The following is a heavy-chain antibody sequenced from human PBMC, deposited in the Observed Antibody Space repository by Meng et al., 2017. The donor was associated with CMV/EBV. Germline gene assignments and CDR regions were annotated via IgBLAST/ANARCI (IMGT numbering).Heavy chain of an antibody. Sequence: QVQLEESGPGLVKPSHTLSLTCTASGGSISSGDYYWGWIRQPPGKGLEWIGYIYYSASTYYKPSLKSRVTIAVDTSKNQFSLKRSSVTAADTAVYYCAREGDNPFDYWGQGTLVTVSS. V-gene: IGHV4-30-4*08. CDR1: GGSISSGDYY. J-gene: IGHJ4*02. CDR2: IYYSAST. D-gene: IGHD2-21*02. CDR3: AREGDNPFDY.